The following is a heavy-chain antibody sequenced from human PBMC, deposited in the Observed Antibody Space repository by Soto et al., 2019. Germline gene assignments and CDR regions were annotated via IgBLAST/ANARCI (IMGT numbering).Heavy chain of an antibody. J-gene: IGHJ6*03. CDR2: FIPILGLA. CDR1: GDTFSRHT. Sequence: QVQLVQSGAVVKKPGSSVKVSCKASGDTFSRHTICWVRQAPGQGRAWMGRFIPILGLANYAQTVQGRVTITADKSTSTAYMDLSSLRSEDTAVYYCARVAEMGTVTKGYYYYMDVWGKGTTVTVSS. D-gene: IGHD4-17*01. V-gene: IGHV1-69*02. CDR3: ARVAEMGTVTKGYYYYMDV.